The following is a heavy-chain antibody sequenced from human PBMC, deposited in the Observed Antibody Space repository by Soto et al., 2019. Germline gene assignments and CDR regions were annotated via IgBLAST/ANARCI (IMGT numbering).Heavy chain of an antibody. D-gene: IGHD2-21*01. V-gene: IGHV3-15*01. CDR3: PTGHSCGLY. Sequence: EVQLVESGGGLVKPGGSLRLSCAASGFTFSNAWMSWVRQAPGKGLEWVGRIKSKSDGETTDYAAPVRGRFAISRDDSENPLYLQMNSLKTEATAVYYCPTGHSCGLYWGRGTLVTVSS. J-gene: IGHJ4*02. CDR1: GFTFSNAW. CDR2: IKSKSDGETT.